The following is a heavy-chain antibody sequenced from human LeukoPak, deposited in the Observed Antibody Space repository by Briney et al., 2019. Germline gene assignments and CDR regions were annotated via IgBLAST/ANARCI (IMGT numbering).Heavy chain of an antibody. V-gene: IGHV5-51*01. D-gene: IGHD6-19*01. Sequence: GESLQISCKGSGYIFSSCWIVWVRQLPGKGLEWMGIIYPGDSDTRYSPSFEGQLTISADNSISTAYLQWRRLKASDTAMYYCARDWYSSGWAFDYWGQGTLLTVSS. J-gene: IGHJ4*02. CDR2: IYPGDSDT. CDR1: GYIFSSCW. CDR3: ARDWYSSGWAFDY.